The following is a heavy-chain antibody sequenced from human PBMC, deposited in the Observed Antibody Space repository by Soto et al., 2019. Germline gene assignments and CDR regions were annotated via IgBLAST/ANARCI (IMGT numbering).Heavy chain of an antibody. J-gene: IGHJ4*02. CDR1: GFTFDEYS. CDR3: AKVVYSGSYYSYFDY. Sequence: GGSLRLSCANSGFTFDEYSMYWVRQGPGKGLEWVSGINWNSNSIGYADSVKGRFTISRDNAKNSLYLQMNNLRAEDTAFYYCAKVVYSGSYYSYFDYWGQGTLVTVSS. D-gene: IGHD3-10*01. V-gene: IGHV3-9*01. CDR2: INWNSNSI.